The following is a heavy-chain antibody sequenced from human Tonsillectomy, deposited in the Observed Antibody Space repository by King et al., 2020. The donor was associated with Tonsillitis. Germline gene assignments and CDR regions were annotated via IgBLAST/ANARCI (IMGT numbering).Heavy chain of an antibody. CDR3: AKDSLGYASSQVFDY. CDR2: ISWNSGSI. D-gene: IGHD2-2*01. Sequence: EVQLVESGGGLVQPGRSLRLSCAASGFTFDDYAMHWVRQAPGKGLEWVSGISWNSGSIGYADSAKGRFTISRDNAKNSLYLQMNSLRDEDTALYYCAKDSLGYASSQVFDYWGKGTLVTVSS. CDR1: GFTFDDYA. J-gene: IGHJ4*02. V-gene: IGHV3-9*01.